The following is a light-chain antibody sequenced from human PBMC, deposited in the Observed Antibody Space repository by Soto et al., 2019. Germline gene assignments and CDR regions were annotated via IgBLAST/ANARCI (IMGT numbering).Light chain of an antibody. Sequence: QSALTQPPSASGSPGQSVTISCTGTSSDVGGYNYVSWYQQHPGKAPKLIIYEVNRRPSGVPERFSGSKSVNTASLSVSGLQADDESDYYCSSYAGNNNLVFGGGIKLTVL. V-gene: IGLV2-8*01. J-gene: IGLJ3*02. CDR3: SSYAGNNNLV. CDR1: SSDVGGYNY. CDR2: EVN.